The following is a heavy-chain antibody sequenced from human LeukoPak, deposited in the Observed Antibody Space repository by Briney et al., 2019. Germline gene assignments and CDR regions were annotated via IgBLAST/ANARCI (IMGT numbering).Heavy chain of an antibody. D-gene: IGHD1-7*01. V-gene: IGHV3-7*03. J-gene: IGHJ4*02. CDR2: IKQDGSEK. CDR3: ARETTTRYFDY. Sequence: GGSLRLSCAASGFTVNNAWMSWVRQAPGKGLEWVANIKQDGSEKYYVDSVKGRFTISRDNSKNTLYLQMNSLRAEDTAVYYCARETTTRYFDYWGQGTLVTVSS. CDR1: GFTVNNAW.